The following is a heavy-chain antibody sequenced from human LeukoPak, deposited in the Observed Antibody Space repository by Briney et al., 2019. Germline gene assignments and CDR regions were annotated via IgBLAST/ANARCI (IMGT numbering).Heavy chain of an antibody. CDR1: GFTFSSYA. CDR3: ARASKLLLPLDY. J-gene: IGHJ4*02. CDR2: ISYDGSNK. Sequence: GGSLRLSCAASGFTFSSYAMRWVRQAPGKGLEWVAVISYDGSNKYYADAVRGRFTISRDNSTNTLYLQMNSLRAEDTAVYYCARASKLLLPLDYWGQGTLVTVSS. D-gene: IGHD2-15*01. V-gene: IGHV3-30-3*01.